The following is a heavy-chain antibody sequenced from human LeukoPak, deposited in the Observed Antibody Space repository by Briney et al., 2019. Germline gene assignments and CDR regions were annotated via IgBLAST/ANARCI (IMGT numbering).Heavy chain of an antibody. V-gene: IGHV3-21*01. CDR2: ISSSSSYI. J-gene: IGHJ4*02. CDR1: GFTFSSYS. D-gene: IGHD3-22*01. Sequence: PGGSLRLSCAASGFTFSSYSMNWVRQAPGKGLEWVSSISSSSSYIYYADSVKGRFTISRDNSKNTLYLQMNSLRAEDTAVYYCARDQRSGIYYDSSGYPDYWGREPWSPSPQ. CDR3: ARDQRSGIYYDSSGYPDY.